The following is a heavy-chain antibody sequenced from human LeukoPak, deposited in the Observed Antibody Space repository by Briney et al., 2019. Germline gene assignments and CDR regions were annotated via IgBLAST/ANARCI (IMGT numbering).Heavy chain of an antibody. V-gene: IGHV1-2*02. Sequence: ASVKVSCKASGYTFTGYYMHWVRQAPGQGLEWMGWINPNSGGTNYAQKFQGRVTMTRDTSISTAYMELSRLRSDDTAVYYCARGPLKVVAARDRAAAGTSRWFDPWGQGTLVTVSS. J-gene: IGHJ5*02. D-gene: IGHD6-13*01. CDR1: GYTFTGYY. CDR3: ARGPLKVVAARDRAAAGTSRWFDP. CDR2: INPNSGGT.